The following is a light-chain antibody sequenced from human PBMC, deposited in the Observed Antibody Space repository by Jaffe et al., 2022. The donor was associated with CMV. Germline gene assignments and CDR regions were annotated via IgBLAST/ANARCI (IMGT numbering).Light chain of an antibody. V-gene: IGKV1-5*03. CDR1: QSVSMW. CDR2: KAT. CDR3: QHYNSYPWK. J-gene: IGKJ1*01. Sequence: DIQMTQFPLTLSASVGDRVTIGCRASQSVSMWVAWYQQKPGKAPKLLIDKATRLESGVPSRFSGSGSETDFTLTISSLQPDDFATYYCQHYNSYPWKFGQGTKVEVK.